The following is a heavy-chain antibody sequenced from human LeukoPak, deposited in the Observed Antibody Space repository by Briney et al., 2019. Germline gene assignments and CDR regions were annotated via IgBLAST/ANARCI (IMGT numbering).Heavy chain of an antibody. CDR3: ARTRDSSSQYYFDY. D-gene: IGHD3-22*01. J-gene: IGHJ4*02. V-gene: IGHV5-51*03. CDR1: GYTFTSYW. Sequence: GESLKITCKGSGYTFTSYWIGWVRQMPGKGLEWMGVIYPGDSDTRYSPSFQGQVTISADKSISTAYLQWSSLKASDTAIYYCARTRDSSSQYYFDYWGQGTLVTVSS. CDR2: IYPGDSDT.